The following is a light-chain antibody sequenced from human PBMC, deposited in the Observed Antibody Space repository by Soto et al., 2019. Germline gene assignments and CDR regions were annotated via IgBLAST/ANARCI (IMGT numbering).Light chain of an antibody. CDR3: QQYGSSRK. Sequence: DIVLKHAPYSLSPSTFYIAILSFRASQSVSSSLAWYQQKPGQAPRLLIYDASNRATGIPARFSGSGSGTDFTLTISSLEPEDFAVYYCQQYGSSRKFGQGTKVDIK. CDR2: DAS. CDR1: QSVSSS. V-gene: IGKV3-11*01. J-gene: IGKJ1*01.